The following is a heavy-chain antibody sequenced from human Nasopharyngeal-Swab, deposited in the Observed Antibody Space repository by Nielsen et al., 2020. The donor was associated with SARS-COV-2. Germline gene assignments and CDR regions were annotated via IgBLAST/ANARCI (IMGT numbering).Heavy chain of an antibody. Sequence: ASVQVSCKSSGYNFLSYGISWVRQAPAQGLEWMGWISAYMGKTNYAQKFQDRVTMTTDTPTGTAYMELRNLRTDDTAVYYCARGGWDLSEYFSHWGQGTLVTVSS. CDR2: ISAYMGKT. J-gene: IGHJ1*01. D-gene: IGHD1-26*01. CDR1: GYNFLSYG. V-gene: IGHV1-18*01. CDR3: ARGGWDLSEYFSH.